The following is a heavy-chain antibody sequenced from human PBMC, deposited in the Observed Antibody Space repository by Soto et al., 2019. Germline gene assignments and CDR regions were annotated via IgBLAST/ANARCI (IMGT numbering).Heavy chain of an antibody. V-gene: IGHV1-8*01. J-gene: IGHJ6*02. CDR1: GYTFTSYD. CDR2: MNPNSGNT. Sequence: ASVKVSCKASGYTFTSYDINWVRQATGQGLEWMGWMNPNSGNTGYAQKFQGRVTMTRNTSISTAFMELSSLRSEDTAVYYCARGRGSGSGSYHYYGMDVWGQGTTVTVSS. CDR3: ARGRGSGSGSYHYYGMDV. D-gene: IGHD3-10*01.